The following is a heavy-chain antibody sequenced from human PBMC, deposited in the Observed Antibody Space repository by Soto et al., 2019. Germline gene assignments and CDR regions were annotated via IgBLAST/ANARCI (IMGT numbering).Heavy chain of an antibody. CDR1: EFTFSDYW. Sequence: RSLRLSCTVSEFTFSDYWMHWVRQAPGKGLVWVSRINTDGTTTNYADSVKGRFTISRDNARNTLYLQMNSLRGEDTAVYYCATAGNYRFDTWGHGTLVTVSS. CDR2: INTDGTTT. CDR3: ATAGNYRFDT. J-gene: IGHJ4*01. D-gene: IGHD3-16*02. V-gene: IGHV3-74*01.